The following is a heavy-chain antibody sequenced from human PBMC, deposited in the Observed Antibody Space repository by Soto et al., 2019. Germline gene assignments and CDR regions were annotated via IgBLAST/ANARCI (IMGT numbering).Heavy chain of an antibody. D-gene: IGHD2-2*01. CDR3: ARNLPIVVVPAAMSPMENWFDP. Sequence: PSETLSLTCTVSGGSISSYYWSWIRQPPGKGLEWIGYIYYSGSTNYNPSLKSRVTISVDTSKNQFSLKLSSVTAADTAVYYCARNLPIVVVPAAMSPMENWFDPWGQGTLVTVSS. CDR2: IYYSGST. V-gene: IGHV4-59*08. J-gene: IGHJ5*02. CDR1: GGSISSYY.